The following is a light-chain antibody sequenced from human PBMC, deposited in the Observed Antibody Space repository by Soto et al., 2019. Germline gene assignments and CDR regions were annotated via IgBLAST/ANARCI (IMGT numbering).Light chain of an antibody. CDR2: GAY. V-gene: IGKV3-20*01. CDR1: QSVNNNY. Sequence: ENVLTQSPGTLSLSPGEEATLSCRASQSVNNNYLAWYQQIPGQPPRLLIYGAYSMATGIPDRFRGRGSGTDFTLTISRLEPEDFSVYYCHQYAIFPRTFGQGTKVEIK. CDR3: HQYAIFPRT. J-gene: IGKJ1*01.